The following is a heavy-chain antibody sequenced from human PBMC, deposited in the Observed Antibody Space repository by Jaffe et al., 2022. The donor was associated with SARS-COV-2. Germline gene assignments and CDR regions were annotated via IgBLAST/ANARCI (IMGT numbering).Heavy chain of an antibody. CDR3: ARDSPHVDYYDSSAPPGPFDI. D-gene: IGHD3-22*01. J-gene: IGHJ3*02. Sequence: QVQLQESGPGLVKPSETLSLTCTVSGGSISSYYWSWIRQPAGKGLEWIGRIYTSGSTNYNPSLKSRVTMSVDTSKNQFSLKLSSVTAADTAVYYCARDSPHVDYYDSSAPPGPFDIWGQGTMVTVSS. CDR2: IYTSGST. V-gene: IGHV4-4*07. CDR1: GGSISSYY.